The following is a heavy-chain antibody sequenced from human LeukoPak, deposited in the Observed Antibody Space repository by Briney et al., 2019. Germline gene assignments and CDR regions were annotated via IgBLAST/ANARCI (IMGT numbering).Heavy chain of an antibody. CDR2: ISSFSGTI. CDR1: GFTFSIYA. J-gene: IGHJ4*02. D-gene: IGHD3-16*01. V-gene: IGHV3-48*01. CDR3: ARDQGGVGY. Sequence: GGSLRLSCAASGFTFSIYAMSWVRQAPGKGLEWVSYISSFSGTINYADSVKGRFTISRDNAKNSLYLQMNSLRAEDTAVYYCARDQGGVGYWGQGTLVTVSS.